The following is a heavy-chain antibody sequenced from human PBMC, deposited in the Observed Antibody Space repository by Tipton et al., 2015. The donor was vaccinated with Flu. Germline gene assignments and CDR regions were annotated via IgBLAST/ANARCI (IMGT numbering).Heavy chain of an antibody. CDR3: AKWAGLANRRDRRLWSEPYDY. J-gene: IGHJ4*02. D-gene: IGHD3-3*01. CDR1: GFTFDGHD. Sequence: SLRLSCAGSGFTFDGHDMHWVRQAPGKGLEWVSTISWNGGTIIYADSVKGRFTISRDNARNFLYLQMNSLRPEDTALYYCAKWAGLANRRDRRLWSEPYDYWGQGTLVTVSS. CDR2: ISWNGGTI. V-gene: IGHV3-9*01.